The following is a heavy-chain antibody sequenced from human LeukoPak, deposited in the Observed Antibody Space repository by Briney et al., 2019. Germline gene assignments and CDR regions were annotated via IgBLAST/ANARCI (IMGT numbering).Heavy chain of an antibody. Sequence: SETLSLTRAVYGGSFSGYYWSWIRQPPGKGLEWIGEINHSGSTNYDPSLKSRVTISVDTSKNQFSLKLSSVTAADTAVYYCARAGSSSRRIFDYWGQGTLVTVSS. V-gene: IGHV4-34*01. CDR3: ARAGSSSRRIFDY. CDR1: GGSFSGYY. CDR2: INHSGST. J-gene: IGHJ4*02. D-gene: IGHD6-13*01.